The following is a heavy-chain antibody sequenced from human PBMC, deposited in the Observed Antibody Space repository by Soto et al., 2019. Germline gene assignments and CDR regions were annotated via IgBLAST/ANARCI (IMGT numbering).Heavy chain of an antibody. Sequence: SETLSLTCAVYGGSFSGYYWSWIRQPPGKGLEWIGYINYSGSTNYNPSLKSRVTISVDTSKNQFSLKLSPVTAADTAVYYCARSHIVPRLFMYPYDYWGQGTLVTVSS. CDR1: GGSFSGYY. D-gene: IGHD5-12*01. J-gene: IGHJ4*02. CDR2: INYSGST. V-gene: IGHV4-34*01. CDR3: ARSHIVPRLFMYPYDY.